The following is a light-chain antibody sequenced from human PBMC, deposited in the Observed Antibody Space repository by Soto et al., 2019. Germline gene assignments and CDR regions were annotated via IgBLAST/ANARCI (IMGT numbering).Light chain of an antibody. CDR2: GAS. CDR1: QSVSNNY. V-gene: IGKV3-20*01. J-gene: IGKJ1*01. CDR3: QQYGSSGT. Sequence: EIVFAQSPGTLSLSPGERATLSCRASQSVSNNYLAWYQQTPGQAPRLLIYGASNRATGIPDRLSGSGSGTDFTLTISRLEPEDFAVYYCQQYGSSGTFGQGTKVDIK.